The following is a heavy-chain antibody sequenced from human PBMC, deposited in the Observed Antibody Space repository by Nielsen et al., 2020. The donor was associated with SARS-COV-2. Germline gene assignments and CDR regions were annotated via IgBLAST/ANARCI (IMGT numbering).Heavy chain of an antibody. CDR3: ARTYCSRTSCHNAD. CDR1: GFTFSTYG. Sequence: GGSLRLSCAASGFTFSTYGMSWVRQSPGKGLEWVSTISSVLSYIFYADSVKGRFTISRDISTNSLYLQMNSLRVEDTAVYYCARTYCSRTSCHNADWGQGILVTASS. V-gene: IGHV3-21*01. D-gene: IGHD2-2*01. CDR2: ISSVLSYI. J-gene: IGHJ4*02.